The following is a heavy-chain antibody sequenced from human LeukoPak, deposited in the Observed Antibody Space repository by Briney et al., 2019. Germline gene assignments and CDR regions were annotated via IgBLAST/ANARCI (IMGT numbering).Heavy chain of an antibody. CDR1: GYTFTSYD. CDR3: ARGNYGSGSSYDY. CDR2: MNPNSGNT. V-gene: IGHV1-8*03. D-gene: IGHD3-10*01. J-gene: IGHJ4*02. Sequence: ASVKVSCKASGYTFTSYDINWVRQATGQGLEWMGWMNPNSGNTGYAQKFQGRVTITRNTSISTAYMELSSLRSEDTAVYYCARGNYGSGSSYDYWGQRTLVTVSS.